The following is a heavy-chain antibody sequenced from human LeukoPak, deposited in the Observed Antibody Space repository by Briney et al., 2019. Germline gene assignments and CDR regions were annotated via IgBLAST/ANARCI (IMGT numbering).Heavy chain of an antibody. J-gene: IGHJ5*02. V-gene: IGHV3-7*01. D-gene: IGHD2-2*01. CDR3: ARSGVVVPAAPVRFDP. CDR2: IKEDGSEK. Sequence: GGSLRLSCAASGFTFSSFWMSWVRQAPGKGLEWVANIKEDGSEKYYVDSVKGRFTISRDNAKSSLYLQMSSLRAEDTAVYYCARSGVVVPAAPVRFDPWSQGTLVTVSS. CDR1: GFTFSSFW.